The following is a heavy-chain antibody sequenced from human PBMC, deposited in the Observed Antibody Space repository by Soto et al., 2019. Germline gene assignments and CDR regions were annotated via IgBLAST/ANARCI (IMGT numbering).Heavy chain of an antibody. D-gene: IGHD2-21*01. CDR2: IRATGGQT. Sequence: EVQLLESGGAMVQPGGSLRLSCAASGFTFRNFVMSWVRQAPGKGLEWVSAIRATGGQTFYADSVKGRFTISRDNSKNMLYLQINSRRDEDTALYFCAEDRGWGVVSPSHDYWGQGTLVTVSS. J-gene: IGHJ4*02. CDR3: AEDRGWGVVSPSHDY. CDR1: GFTFRNFV. V-gene: IGHV3-23*01.